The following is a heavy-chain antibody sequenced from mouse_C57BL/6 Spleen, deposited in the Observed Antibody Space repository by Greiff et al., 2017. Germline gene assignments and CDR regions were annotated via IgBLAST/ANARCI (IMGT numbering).Heavy chain of an antibody. V-gene: IGHV5-4*03. CDR1: GFTFSSYD. CDR2: ISDGGSYT. Sequence: EVKLQQSGGGLVKPGGSLKLSCAASGFTFSSYDMSWVRQTPEKRLEWVATISDGGSYTYYPDNVKGRFTISRNNAKNNLYLQMSHLKSEDTAMYYCARDLRFYYFDYWGQGTTLTVSS. CDR3: ARDLRFYYFDY. J-gene: IGHJ2*01.